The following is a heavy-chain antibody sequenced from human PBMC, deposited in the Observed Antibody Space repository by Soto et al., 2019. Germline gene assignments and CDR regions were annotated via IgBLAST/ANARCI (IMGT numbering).Heavy chain of an antibody. CDR3: AKDRRGAYCSGGICYSPGY. CDR1: GFTFSSHV. D-gene: IGHD2-15*01. V-gene: IGHV3-23*01. Sequence: EVQLWESGGGLVQPGGSLRLSRAVSGFTFSSHVMSWVRQAPGKGLEWVSAISGTGGTYYADSVKGRFTISRDNSKNALYLQMNNLRDEDTAVYYCAKDRRGAYCSGGICYSPGYRGQGTLVIVSS. J-gene: IGHJ4*02. CDR2: ISGTGGT.